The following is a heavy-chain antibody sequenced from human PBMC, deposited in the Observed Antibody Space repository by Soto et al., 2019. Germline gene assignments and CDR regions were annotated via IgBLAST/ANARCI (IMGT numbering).Heavy chain of an antibody. D-gene: IGHD3-10*01. CDR3: ASSYYGSGTPYCYGMDV. CDR1: GYTFTSYG. CDR2: ISAYNGNT. V-gene: IGHV1-18*01. J-gene: IGHJ6*02. Sequence: QVQLVQSGAEVKKPGASVKVSCKASGYTFTSYGISWVRQAPGQGLEWKGWISAYNGNTNYAQKLQGRVTMTTDTSTSTAYMELRSLRSDDTAVYYCASSYYGSGTPYCYGMDVWGQGTTVTVSS.